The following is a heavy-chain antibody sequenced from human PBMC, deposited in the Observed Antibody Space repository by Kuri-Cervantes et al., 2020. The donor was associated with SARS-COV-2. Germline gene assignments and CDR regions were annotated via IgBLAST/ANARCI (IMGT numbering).Heavy chain of an antibody. CDR3: ARDSITMVQGVTSDAFDI. CDR1: GFTFSSYA. D-gene: IGHD3-10*01. V-gene: IGHV3-23*01. J-gene: IGHJ3*02. CDR2: ISGSGGST. Sequence: GGSLRLSCAASGFTFSSYAMSWVRQAPGKGLEWVSAISGSGGSTYYADSVKGRFTISRDNSKNTPYLQMNSLRAEDTAVYYCARDSITMVQGVTSDAFDIWGQGTMVTVSS.